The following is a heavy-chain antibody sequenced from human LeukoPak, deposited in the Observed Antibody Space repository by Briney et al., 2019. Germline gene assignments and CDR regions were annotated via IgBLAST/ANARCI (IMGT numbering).Heavy chain of an antibody. CDR3: ARGGSYSCLDY. CDR1: GFTFRGDY. Sequence: GGSLRLFWGAPGFTFRGDYMTWVRQAPGEGLELVSYISNSDGTTYYADFVRGRFTISRDNAKKSLYLQMNSLTVEDTAVYYCARGGSYSCLDYWGQGTLVTVSS. CDR2: ISNSDGTT. J-gene: IGHJ4*02. D-gene: IGHD3-10*01. V-gene: IGHV3-11*04.